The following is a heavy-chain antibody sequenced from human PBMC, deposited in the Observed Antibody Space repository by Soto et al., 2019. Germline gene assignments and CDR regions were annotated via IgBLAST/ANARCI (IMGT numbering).Heavy chain of an antibody. CDR2: ISSSSKDK. J-gene: IGHJ6*02. D-gene: IGHD3-16*01. CDR1: GFIFNTYT. V-gene: IGHV3-21*01. Sequence: EVLLVESGGGLVKPGGSLTLSCAASGFIFNTYTINWLRQAPGKGLDWVASISSSSKDKFYADSVKARFSVSRDNAQNSAYLHMRSLGAGDTALYYCARGSWGGDGIDVWGQGTTVTVSS. CDR3: ARGSWGGDGIDV.